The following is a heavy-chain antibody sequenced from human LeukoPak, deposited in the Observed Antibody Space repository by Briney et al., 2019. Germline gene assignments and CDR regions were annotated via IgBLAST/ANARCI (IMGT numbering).Heavy chain of an antibody. D-gene: IGHD3-22*01. CDR3: AKDDSVYDSSGYYYCLDY. V-gene: IGHV3-30*18. CDR2: ISYDGSNK. Sequence: PGGSLRLSCAASGFTFSSYAMSWVRQAPGKGLEWVAVISYDGSNKYYADSVKGRFTISRDNSKNTLYLQMNSLRAEDTAVYYCAKDDSVYDSSGYYYCLDYWGQGTLVTVSS. CDR1: GFTFSSYA. J-gene: IGHJ4*02.